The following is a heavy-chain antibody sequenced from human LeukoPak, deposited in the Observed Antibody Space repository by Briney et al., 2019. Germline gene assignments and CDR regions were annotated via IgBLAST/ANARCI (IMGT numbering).Heavy chain of an antibody. CDR3: ARGLKYYYDSSGPRIFDY. CDR1: GGTFSSYA. D-gene: IGHD3-22*01. CDR2: ISAYNGNT. V-gene: IGHV1-18*01. J-gene: IGHJ4*02. Sequence: ASVKVSCKASGGTFSSYAISWVRQAPGQGLEWMGWISAYNGNTNYAQKLQGRVTMTTDTSTSTAYMELRSLRSDDTAVYYCARGLKYYYDSSGPRIFDYWGQGTLVTVSS.